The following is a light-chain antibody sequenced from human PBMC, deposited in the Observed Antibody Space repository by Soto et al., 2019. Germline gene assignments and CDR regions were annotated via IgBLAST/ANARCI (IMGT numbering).Light chain of an antibody. Sequence: EIVLTQSPGTLSLSPGGRATLSCRASQSVSRRLAWYQHRPGQSPRLLISGASMRASGVPVRFSGSGSGTDFTLTISRLEPEDFAVYYCQQRSNWQTFGQGTKVDIK. CDR2: GAS. V-gene: IGKV3D-20*02. J-gene: IGKJ1*01. CDR1: QSVSRR. CDR3: QQRSNWQT.